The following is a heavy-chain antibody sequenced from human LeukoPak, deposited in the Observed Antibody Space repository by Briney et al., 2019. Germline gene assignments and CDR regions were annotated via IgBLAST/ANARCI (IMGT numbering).Heavy chain of an antibody. CDR1: GFTFSSYA. V-gene: IGHV3-30*03. CDR3: ARNLITGTPDY. Sequence: GGSLRLSCAASGFTFSSYAMSWVRQAPGKGLEWVAGVSHDGSNKDYGDSVEGRFTISRDNSKDTLYLQMNSLRPEDTAVYYCARNLITGTPDYWGQGTLVTVSS. J-gene: IGHJ4*02. CDR2: VSHDGSNK. D-gene: IGHD1-20*01.